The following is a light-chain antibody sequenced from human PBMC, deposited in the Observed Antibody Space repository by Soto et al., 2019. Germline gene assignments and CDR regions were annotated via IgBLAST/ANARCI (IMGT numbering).Light chain of an antibody. Sequence: EIVLTQSPGTLSLSPGERATLSCRASQTTSRRYLAWYQQTPGQAPRLLIYGAITRATGIPDRFSGSWSGTDFTLTIDRLEPEDFAVYYCQHYGSSVPITFGQGTRLEIK. V-gene: IGKV3-20*01. J-gene: IGKJ5*01. CDR2: GAI. CDR1: QTTSRRY. CDR3: QHYGSSVPIT.